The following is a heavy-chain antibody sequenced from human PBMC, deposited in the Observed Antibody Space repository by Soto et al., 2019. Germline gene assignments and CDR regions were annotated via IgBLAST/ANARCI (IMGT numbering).Heavy chain of an antibody. CDR3: TGDVASGY. CDR1: GFTFSSYG. D-gene: IGHD2-8*02. J-gene: IGHJ4*02. Sequence: QVQLVESGGGVVQPGRSLRLSCAASGFTFSSYGMHWVRQAPGKGLEWVAVISKDGSVKYYADSVKGRFTISRDNSKNTLYLQMNSLGAEDTAAYYCTGDVASGYWGKGTLVTVSS. V-gene: IGHV3-30*03. CDR2: ISKDGSVK.